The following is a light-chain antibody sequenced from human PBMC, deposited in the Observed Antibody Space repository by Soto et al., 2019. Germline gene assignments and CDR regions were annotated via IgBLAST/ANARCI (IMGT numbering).Light chain of an antibody. Sequence: QSVLTQPPSVSAAPRQRVTISCSGSSSNIENNAVNWYQQLPGKAPKLPIYYDDLLSSGVSDRFSGSKSGSSASLAISGLQGEDEADYYCAAWEDSLHGVVFGGGTQLTVL. CDR1: SSNIENNA. CDR2: YDD. CDR3: AAWEDSLHGVV. V-gene: IGLV1-36*01. J-gene: IGLJ3*02.